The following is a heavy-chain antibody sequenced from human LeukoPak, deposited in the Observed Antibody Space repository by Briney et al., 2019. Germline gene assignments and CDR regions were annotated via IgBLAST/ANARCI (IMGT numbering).Heavy chain of an antibody. Sequence: SQTLSLTCTVSGGSISSGSYYWSWIRQPAGKGLEWIGRIYTSGSTNYNPSLKSRVTISVDTSKNQFSLKLSSVTAADTAVYYCTMSSSGNYLDAFDIWGQGTMVTVSS. D-gene: IGHD3-22*01. J-gene: IGHJ3*02. CDR1: GGSISSGSYY. CDR2: IYTSGST. V-gene: IGHV4-61*02. CDR3: TMSSSGNYLDAFDI.